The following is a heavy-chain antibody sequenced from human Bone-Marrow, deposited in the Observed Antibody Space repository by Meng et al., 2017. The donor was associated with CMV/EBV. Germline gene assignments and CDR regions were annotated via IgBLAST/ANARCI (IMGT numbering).Heavy chain of an antibody. J-gene: IGHJ3*02. Sequence: SVKVSCKASGGTFSSYAISWVRQAPGQGLEWMGGIIPIFGTANYAQKFQGRVTITTDESTSTAYMELSSLRSEDTAVYYGARVRLSSSWPNDAFDIWGQGTMVTVSS. CDR3: ARVRLSSSWPNDAFDI. V-gene: IGHV1-69*05. CDR2: IIPIFGTA. D-gene: IGHD6-13*01. CDR1: GGTFSSYA.